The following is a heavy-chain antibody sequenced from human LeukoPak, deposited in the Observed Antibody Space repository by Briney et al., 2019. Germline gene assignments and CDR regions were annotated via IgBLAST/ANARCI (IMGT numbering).Heavy chain of an antibody. D-gene: IGHD4/OR15-4a*01. Sequence: PSETLSLTCRVSGASISSSSYYWSWIRVPPGKGLEWIGSIYYAGSTYYNPSLKSRVTLSVDTSTNHFSLNIKSVTAADTAMYYCARGRRIVVLPGRGYFDLWGRGTLVTVS. V-gene: IGHV4-39*02. CDR3: ARGRRIVVLPGRGYFDL. CDR1: GASISSSSYY. J-gene: IGHJ2*01. CDR2: IYYAGST.